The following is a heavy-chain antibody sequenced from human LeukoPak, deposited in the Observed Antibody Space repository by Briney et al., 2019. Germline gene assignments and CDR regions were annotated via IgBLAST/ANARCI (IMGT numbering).Heavy chain of an antibody. CDR2: IYYSGST. CDR1: GGSISSYY. Sequence: SETLSLTCTVSGGSISSYYWSWIRQPPGKGLEWIGYIYYSGSTNYNPSLKSRVTISVDTSKNQFSLKLSSVTAADTAVYYCASHLGFGSYGYYYYMDVWGKGTTVTVSS. J-gene: IGHJ6*03. V-gene: IGHV4-59*01. CDR3: ASHLGFGSYGYYYYMDV. D-gene: IGHD5-18*01.